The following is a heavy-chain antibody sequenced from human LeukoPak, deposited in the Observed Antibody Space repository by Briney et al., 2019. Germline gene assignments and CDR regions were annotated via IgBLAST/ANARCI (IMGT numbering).Heavy chain of an antibody. J-gene: IGHJ4*02. D-gene: IGHD6-13*01. CDR3: ARGMSSSWYTY. CDR1: GGSINSHY. CDR2: IHYTGTT. V-gene: IGHV4-59*11. Sequence: PSETLSLTCIVSGGSINSHYWSWIRQPPGKGLERIGDIHYTGTTKYNPSVKSRVTISIDTSKNQFSLKLSSVTAADTAVYYCARGMSSSWYTYWGQGTLVTVSS.